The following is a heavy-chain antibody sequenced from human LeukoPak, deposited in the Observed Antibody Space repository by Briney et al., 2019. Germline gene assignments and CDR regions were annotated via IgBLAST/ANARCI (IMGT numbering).Heavy chain of an antibody. Sequence: GGSLRLSCAASGFTFSSYWMHWVRQVPGKGLVWVSRVNSDGTSTTYADSVKGRFTISRDNSKNTLYLQMNSLRAEDTAVYYCAREGANWGSSDDAFDIWGQGTMVTVSS. CDR1: GFTFSSYW. CDR3: AREGANWGSSDDAFDI. CDR2: VNSDGTST. D-gene: IGHD7-27*01. V-gene: IGHV3-74*01. J-gene: IGHJ3*02.